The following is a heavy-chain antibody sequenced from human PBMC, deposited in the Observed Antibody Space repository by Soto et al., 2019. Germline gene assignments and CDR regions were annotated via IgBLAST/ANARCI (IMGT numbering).Heavy chain of an antibody. CDR2: ISYDGSNR. J-gene: IGHJ4*02. V-gene: IGHV3-30*03. CDR1: GFPFTTYG. D-gene: IGHD3-10*01. Sequence: QVQLVESGGGVVQPGRSLRLSCAASGFPFTTYGMHWVREGPGKGLEWVAVISYDGSNRYYADSVKGRFTISRDNSKNTLYLQMNVLRPADTALYYCVGGQYYFDYRGQGTLVTVSS. CDR3: VGGQYYFDY.